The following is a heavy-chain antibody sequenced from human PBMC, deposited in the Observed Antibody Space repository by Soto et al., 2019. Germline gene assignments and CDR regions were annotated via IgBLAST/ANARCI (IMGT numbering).Heavy chain of an antibody. J-gene: IGHJ4*02. CDR1: GLTFSNAE. CDR3: TTSGGGSGWSF. CDR2: IRGKGDGGAT. D-gene: IGHD6-19*01. Sequence: EVQVVESGGGLVKPGGSLRLSCAASGLTFSNAEMTWVRQAPGKGLEWVGRIRGKGDGGATDYAAPVKYRFIILRDDSENMVYLQMNSLKTEDTAVYYCTTSGGGSGWSFWGQGTLVTVSS. V-gene: IGHV3-15*07.